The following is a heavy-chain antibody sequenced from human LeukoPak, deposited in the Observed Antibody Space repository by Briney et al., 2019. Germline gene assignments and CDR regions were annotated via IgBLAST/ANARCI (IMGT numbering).Heavy chain of an antibody. J-gene: IGHJ4*02. CDR3: ARDLGRHYYEWGFDY. Sequence: GGSLRLSCAASGFTFSNYGMHWVRQAPGKGLEWVAVISYDGSNKYYADSVKGRFTISRDNSKNTLYLQMNSLRAEDTAVYYCARDLGRHYYEWGFDYWGQGTLVTVSS. V-gene: IGHV3-30*19. CDR1: GFTFSNYG. CDR2: ISYDGSNK. D-gene: IGHD3-22*01.